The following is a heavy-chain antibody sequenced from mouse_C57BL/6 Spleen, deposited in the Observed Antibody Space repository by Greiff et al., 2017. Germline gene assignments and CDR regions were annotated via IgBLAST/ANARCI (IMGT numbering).Heavy chain of an antibody. D-gene: IGHD1-1*01. CDR3: ARRRSSYWYFDV. Sequence: EVQLMESGGGLVKPGGSLKLSCAASGFTFSSYTMSWVRQTPEKRLEWVATISGGGGNTYYPDSVKGRFTISRDNAKNTLYLQMSSLRSEDTALYYCARRRSSYWYFDVWGTGTTVTVSS. V-gene: IGHV5-9*01. CDR2: ISGGGGNT. J-gene: IGHJ1*03. CDR1: GFTFSSYT.